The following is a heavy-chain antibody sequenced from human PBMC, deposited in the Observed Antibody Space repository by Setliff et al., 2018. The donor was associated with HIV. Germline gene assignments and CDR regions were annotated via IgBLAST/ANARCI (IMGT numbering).Heavy chain of an antibody. Sequence: GASVKVSCKASGYTFSNYVMQWVRQAPGQGLEWMGWISTYNGNTNYSQKFQGRVTITRDASASTAYMELSSLRSEDTAVYYCAKDRVSPNYDILTGYYYYYYGMDVWGQGTTVTVSS. V-gene: IGHV1-3*04. D-gene: IGHD3-9*01. CDR2: ISTYNGNT. J-gene: IGHJ6*02. CDR1: GYTFSNYV. CDR3: AKDRVSPNYDILTGYYYYYYGMDV.